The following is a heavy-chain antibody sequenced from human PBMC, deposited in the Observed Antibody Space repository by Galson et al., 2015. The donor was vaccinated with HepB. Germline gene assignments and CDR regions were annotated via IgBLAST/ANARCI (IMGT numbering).Heavy chain of an antibody. CDR2: IYYNEGP. J-gene: IGHJ4*02. CDR1: GGSISSGSYW. V-gene: IGHV4-39*06. D-gene: IGHD3-3*01. Sequence: ETLSLPCSVSGGSISSGSYWWGWIRQPPGKGLEWIGNIYYNEGPYYDESLKSRVTISVDTSKNQFPLKLTSVTAADTAVYYCVRDGDFWRGYSYFDSWGQGILVTVSS. CDR3: VRDGDFWRGYSYFDS.